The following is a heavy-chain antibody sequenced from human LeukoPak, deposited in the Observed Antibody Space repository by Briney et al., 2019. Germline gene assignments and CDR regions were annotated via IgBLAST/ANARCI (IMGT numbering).Heavy chain of an antibody. CDR3: ANIEVVVAATSKPYNWFDP. Sequence: GSSVKVSCKASGGTFSSYAISWVRQAPGQGLEWMGGIIPIFGTANYAQKFQGRVTITADKSTSTAYMELSSLRSEDTAVYYCANIEVVVAATSKPYNWFDPWGQGTLVTVSS. CDR1: GGTFSSYA. J-gene: IGHJ5*02. V-gene: IGHV1-69*06. CDR2: IIPIFGTA. D-gene: IGHD2-15*01.